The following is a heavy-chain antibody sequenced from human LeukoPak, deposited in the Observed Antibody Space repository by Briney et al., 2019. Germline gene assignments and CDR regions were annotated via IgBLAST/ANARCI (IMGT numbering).Heavy chain of an antibody. V-gene: IGHV1-69*04. J-gene: IGHJ4*02. CDR3: ARCISGSYYFDY. CDR1: GGTFSSYA. D-gene: IGHD1-26*01. Sequence: SVKVSCKASGGTFSSYAISWVRQAPGQGLEWMGRIIPIFGIANYAQKSQGRVTITADKSTSTAYMELSSLRSEDTAVYYCARCISGSYYFDYWGQGTLVTVSS. CDR2: IIPIFGIA.